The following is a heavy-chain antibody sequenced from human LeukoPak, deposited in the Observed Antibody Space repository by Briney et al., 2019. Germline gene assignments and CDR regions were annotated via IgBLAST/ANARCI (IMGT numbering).Heavy chain of an antibody. CDR2: IYHSGST. CDR1: GGSISSGGYS. Sequence: SETLSLTCAVSGGSISSGGYSWSWLRQPPGKGLEWIGYIYHSGSTYYNPSLKSRVTISVDRSKNQFSLKLSSVTAADTAVYYCARGAPVPSYGMDVWGQGTTVTVSS. D-gene: IGHD4-17*01. V-gene: IGHV4-30-2*01. J-gene: IGHJ6*02. CDR3: ARGAPVPSYGMDV.